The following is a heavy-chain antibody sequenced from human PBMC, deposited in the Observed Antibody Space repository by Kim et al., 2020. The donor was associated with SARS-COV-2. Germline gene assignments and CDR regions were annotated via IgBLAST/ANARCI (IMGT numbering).Heavy chain of an antibody. CDR3: ARVQPITRIVVSVIGGMDV. D-gene: IGHD3-22*01. CDR2: ISSSGSTI. CDR1: GFTFSDYY. V-gene: IGHV3-11*04. J-gene: IGHJ6*02. Sequence: GGSLRLSCAASGFTFSDYYMSWIRQAPGKGLEWVSSISSSGSTIYYADSVKGRFTISRDNAKNSLYLQMNSLRAEDTAVYYCARVQPITRIVVSVIGGMDVWGQRTTVTVSS.